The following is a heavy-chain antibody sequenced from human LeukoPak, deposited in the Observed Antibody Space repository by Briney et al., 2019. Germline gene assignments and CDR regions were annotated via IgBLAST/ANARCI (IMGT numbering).Heavy chain of an antibody. CDR1: GFTFSSYG. CDR2: ISYDGSNK. Sequence: GRSLRLSCAASGFTFSSYGMHWLRQAPGKGLEWVAVISYDGSNKYYADSVKGRFTISRDNSKNTLYLQMNSLRAEDTAVYYCAKMYYYGSGSYDYWGQGTLVTVSS. CDR3: AKMYYYGSGSYDY. J-gene: IGHJ4*02. V-gene: IGHV3-30*18. D-gene: IGHD3-10*01.